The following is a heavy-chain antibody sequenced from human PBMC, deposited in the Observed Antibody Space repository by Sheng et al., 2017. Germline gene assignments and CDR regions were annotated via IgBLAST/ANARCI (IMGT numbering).Heavy chain of an antibody. CDR1: GFTLSDSW. CDR3: VRGSGWVLHY. D-gene: IGHD6-25*01. Sequence: EVHLVESGGGLVQPGGSLRLSCAASGFTLSDSWMDWVRQAPGKGLEWVAKIKQDGSETFYVDSVKGRFTISRDNAKNSLYLQMNSLRAEDTAVYYCVRGSGWVLHYWGQGSLVTVS. CDR2: IKQDGSET. V-gene: IGHV3-7*01. J-gene: IGHJ4*02.